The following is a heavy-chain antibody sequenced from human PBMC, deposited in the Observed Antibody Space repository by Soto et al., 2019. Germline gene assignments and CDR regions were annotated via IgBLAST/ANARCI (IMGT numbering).Heavy chain of an antibody. D-gene: IGHD3-10*01. CDR3: ATETAVLRGVRNAFAF. J-gene: IGHJ3*01. CDR1: GDSISSNSAV. V-gene: IGHV6-1*01. Sequence: QVQLQQSGPGLVKPSQTLSLTCAISGDSISSNSAVWNWIRQSPSRGLEWLGRTLYRSKWHYDCAVSVKSPIPISPDTSKSQFSLKLNSVPPEDTAVYYCATETAVLRGVRNAFAFWGQGTLVTVSS. CDR2: TLYRSKWHY.